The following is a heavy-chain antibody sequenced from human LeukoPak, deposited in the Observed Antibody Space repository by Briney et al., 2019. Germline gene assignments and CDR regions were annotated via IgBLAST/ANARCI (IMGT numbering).Heavy chain of an antibody. CDR3: AKAGYYDSSGYSY. CDR1: GFTFSSYA. D-gene: IGHD3-22*01. Sequence: GGSLRLSCAASGFTFSSYAMSWVRQAPGKGLEWVSAISGSGGSTYYADSVQGRLTISRDNSKNPLNMQMNSLRAEDTAVYYCAKAGYYDSSGYSYWGQGTLVTVSS. J-gene: IGHJ4*02. CDR2: ISGSGGST. V-gene: IGHV3-23*01.